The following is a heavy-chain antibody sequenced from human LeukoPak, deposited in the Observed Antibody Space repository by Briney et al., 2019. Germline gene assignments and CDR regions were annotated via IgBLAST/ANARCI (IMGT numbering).Heavy chain of an antibody. CDR1: GLTFSSYA. D-gene: IGHD6-19*01. CDR3: ATTVRGNSAWYSYFDY. CDR2: ISYDGRNK. Sequence: PGGSLRLSCAASGLTFSSYAMHWARQAPGKGLEWVAVISYDGRNKYYADSVKGRFTISRDNSKHTLYLQMNSLRSEDTAVYYCATTVRGNSAWYSYFDYWGQGTLVTVTS. V-gene: IGHV3-30*04. J-gene: IGHJ4*02.